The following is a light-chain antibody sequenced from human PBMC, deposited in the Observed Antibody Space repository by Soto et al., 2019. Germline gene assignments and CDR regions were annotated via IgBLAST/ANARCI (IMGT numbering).Light chain of an antibody. CDR2: AAS. CDR1: QTFSSN. CDR3: QQYNSWPPT. J-gene: IGKJ1*01. Sequence: EIVMTQSPGTLSVSLGERAILSCRASQTFSSNVAWYQQKPGQAPRLLIYAASTRAPGIPARFSGSRSGTEFTLTISSLQSEDIAIYFCQQYNSWPPTFGQGTKGDIK. V-gene: IGKV3-15*01.